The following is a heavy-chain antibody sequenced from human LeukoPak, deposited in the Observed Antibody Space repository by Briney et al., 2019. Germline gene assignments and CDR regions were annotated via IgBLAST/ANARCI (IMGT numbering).Heavy chain of an antibody. CDR2: ISSSAGST. V-gene: IGHV3-23*01. Sequence: GGSLRLSCAASGFTFSSYAMSWVRQAPGKGLEWVSAISSSAGSTDYADSVKGRFTISRDNSKNTLYLQMNSLRAEDTAVYYCARGGSYLSAFDIWGQGTMVTVSS. D-gene: IGHD1-26*01. J-gene: IGHJ3*02. CDR1: GFTFSSYA. CDR3: ARGGSYLSAFDI.